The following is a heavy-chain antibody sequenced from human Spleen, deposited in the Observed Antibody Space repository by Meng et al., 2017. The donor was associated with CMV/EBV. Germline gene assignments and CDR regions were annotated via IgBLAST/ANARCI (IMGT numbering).Heavy chain of an antibody. D-gene: IGHD4-23*01. CDR3: ARGGNLDY. Sequence: SVNVSCKASGYTFTGDYMHWVRQAPGQGLEWMGWINPNTGGTNYAQKFQGRVTMTRDTSISTAFMELSRLRSDDTAMYYCARGGNLDYWGQGTLVTVSS. CDR1: GYTFTGDY. J-gene: IGHJ4*02. V-gene: IGHV1-2*02. CDR2: INPNTGGT.